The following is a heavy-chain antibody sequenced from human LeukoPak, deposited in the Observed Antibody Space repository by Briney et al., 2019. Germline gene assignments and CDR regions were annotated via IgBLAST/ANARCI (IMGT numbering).Heavy chain of an antibody. Sequence: SETLSLTCAVSGGSLSSHSWRWLRQPPGEGLEWIAYIYYTGRTNYNPSLKCRVPISVDTSNSQFSLNLNSVTAADTAVYYCARGAGWYDCWGQGTLVTVSS. CDR2: IYYTGRT. D-gene: IGHD6-19*01. CDR3: ARGAGWYDC. CDR1: GGSLSSHS. V-gene: IGHV4-59*11. J-gene: IGHJ5*01.